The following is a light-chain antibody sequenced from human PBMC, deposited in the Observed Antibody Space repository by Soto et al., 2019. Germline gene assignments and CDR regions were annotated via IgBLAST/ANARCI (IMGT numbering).Light chain of an antibody. V-gene: IGLV1-44*01. CDR1: RSNIGSNN. CDR2: SDD. J-gene: IGLJ1*01. CDR3: AAWDDSLNGVYV. Sequence: SVLTQPPSASGTPGQRVTISCSGSRSNIGSNNVYWYQQLPGTAPKLLIYSDDKWPSGVPDRFSGSKSGTSASLAISGLQSEDEADYYCAAWDDSLNGVYVFGPGTKLTVL.